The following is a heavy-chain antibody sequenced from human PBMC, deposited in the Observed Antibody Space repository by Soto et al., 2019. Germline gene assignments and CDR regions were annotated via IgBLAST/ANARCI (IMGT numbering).Heavy chain of an antibody. CDR3: ARDSSGYDETHFDY. D-gene: IGHD5-12*01. CDR2: ISYDGSNK. J-gene: IGHJ4*02. V-gene: IGHV3-30-3*01. CDR1: GFTFSSYA. Sequence: GGSLRLSCAASGFTFSSYAMHWVRQAPGKGLEWVAVISYDGSNKYYADSVKGRFTISRDNSKNTLYLQMNSLRAEDTAVYYCARDSSGYDETHFDYWGQGTLVTVSS.